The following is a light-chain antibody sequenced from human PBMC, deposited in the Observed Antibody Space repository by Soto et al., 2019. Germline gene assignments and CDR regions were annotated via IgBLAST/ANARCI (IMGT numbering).Light chain of an antibody. J-gene: IGKJ5*01. CDR3: QQRNYWQVT. CDR2: DVS. Sequence: EVVLKQSPVTLSLDPGERATLSCRASQSVSGYLAWYQQKPGQAPRLLIYDVSNRATGIPARFSGSGSGTDFTLTISSLEPEDFAIYYCQQRNYWQVTFGQGTRLEIK. V-gene: IGKV3-11*01. CDR1: QSVSGY.